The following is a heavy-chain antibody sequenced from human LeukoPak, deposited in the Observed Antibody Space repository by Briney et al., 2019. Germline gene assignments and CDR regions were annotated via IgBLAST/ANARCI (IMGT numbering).Heavy chain of an antibody. CDR2: INDSGST. D-gene: IGHD5-12*01. J-gene: IGHJ3*02. V-gene: IGHV4-34*01. CDR3: ARHPKRRGYSGYEGAFDI. CDR1: GGSFSGYY. Sequence: PSETLSLTCAVYGGSFSGYYWSWIRQPPGKGLEWIGEINDSGSTNYNPSLKSRVTISVDTSKNQFSLKLSSVTAADTAVYYCARHPKRRGYSGYEGAFDIWGQGTMVTVSS.